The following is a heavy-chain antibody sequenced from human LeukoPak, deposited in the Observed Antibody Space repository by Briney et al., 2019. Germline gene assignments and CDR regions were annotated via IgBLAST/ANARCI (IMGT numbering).Heavy chain of an antibody. V-gene: IGHV3-73*01. CDR2: IKSKAQSYAT. D-gene: IGHD3-16*01. J-gene: IGHJ3*02. CDR3: AKERDRDFVGGAFDI. CDR1: GFTFSGSA. Sequence: GGSLRLSCAASGFTFSGSAIHWVRQASGKGLEWVGRIKSKAQSYATAYAASVNGRFTISRDDSKNTAYLQMNSLMTEDTAVYYCAKERDRDFVGGAFDIWGQGTMVTVSS.